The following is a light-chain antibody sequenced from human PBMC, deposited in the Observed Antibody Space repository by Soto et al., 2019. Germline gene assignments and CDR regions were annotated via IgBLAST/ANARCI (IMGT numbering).Light chain of an antibody. V-gene: IGLV2-23*01. CDR1: ISDVGSYDL. CDR2: EGS. Sequence: QSALTQPASVSGSPGQSITISCTGTISDVGSYDLVSWYQQHPGKAPKLMIYEGSKRPSGVSSRFSGSKSGNTASLTISGHQAEDEADYYFCSYAGSSTSWVFGGGTKVTVL. J-gene: IGLJ3*02. CDR3: CSYAGSSTSWV.